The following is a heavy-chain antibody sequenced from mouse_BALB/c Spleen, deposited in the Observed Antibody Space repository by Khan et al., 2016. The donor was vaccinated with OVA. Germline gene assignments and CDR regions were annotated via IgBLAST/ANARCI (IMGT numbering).Heavy chain of an antibody. Sequence: QVQLQQSGAELVRPGVSVKISCKGSGYTFTDYVMHWVKQSHAKSLEWIGVMSTYYGDTNHNQKFKGKATMTVDKSSSTAYMELARLTSEDSAIYDCVRGSGESRFAYWGQGTLVTVSA. D-gene: IGHD1-3*01. V-gene: IGHV1S137*01. CDR1: GYTFTDYV. CDR2: MSTYYGDT. J-gene: IGHJ3*01. CDR3: VRGSGESRFAY.